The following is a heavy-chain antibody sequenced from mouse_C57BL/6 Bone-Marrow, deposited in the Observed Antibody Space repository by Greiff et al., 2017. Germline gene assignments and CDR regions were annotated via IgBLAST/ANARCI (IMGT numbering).Heavy chain of an antibody. CDR2: ISNLAYSI. V-gene: IGHV5-15*01. J-gene: IGHJ3*01. CDR3: ARQGAIYGNYGGFAY. Sequence: EVKLMASGGGLVQPGGSLKLSCAASGFTFSDYGMAWVRQAPRKGPEWVAFISNLAYSIYYADTVTGRFTISRENAKNTLYLEMSSLRSEDTAMYYCARQGAIYGNYGGFAYWGQGTLVTVSA. CDR1: GFTFSDYG. D-gene: IGHD2-1*01.